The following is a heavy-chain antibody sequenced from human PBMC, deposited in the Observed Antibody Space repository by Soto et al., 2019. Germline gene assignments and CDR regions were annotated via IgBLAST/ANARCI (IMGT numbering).Heavy chain of an antibody. CDR2: IYYSGST. CDR1: GGSISSGDYY. Sequence: PSETLSLTCTVSGGSISSGDYYWSWIRQPPGKGLEWIGYIYYSGSTYYNPSLKSRVTISVDTSKNKFSLKLSSVTAADTAVYYCARDLLYRSGGSCYSGRVDPWGQGTLVTVSS. J-gene: IGHJ5*02. D-gene: IGHD2-15*01. V-gene: IGHV4-30-4*01. CDR3: ARDLLYRSGGSCYSGRVDP.